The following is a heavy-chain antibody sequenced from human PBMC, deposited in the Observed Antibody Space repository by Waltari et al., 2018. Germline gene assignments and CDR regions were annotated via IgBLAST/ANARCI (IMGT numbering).Heavy chain of an antibody. V-gene: IGHV4-38-2*01. D-gene: IGHD4-4*01. Sequence: QVQLQESGPGLVKPSETLSLTCAVSGYSISSGYYWGWIRQPPGKGLAWIGSIYHSGSTYYNPSLKSRVTISVDTSKNQFSLKLSSVTAADTAVYYCASMTTTYYFDYWGQGTLVTVSS. CDR2: IYHSGST. CDR1: GYSISSGYY. CDR3: ASMTTTYYFDY. J-gene: IGHJ4*02.